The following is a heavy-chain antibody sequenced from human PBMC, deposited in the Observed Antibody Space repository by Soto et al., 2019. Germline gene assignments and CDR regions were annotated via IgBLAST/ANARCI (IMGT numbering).Heavy chain of an antibody. CDR3: ARDSLGGGWAVAGTDY. V-gene: IGHV3-48*01. D-gene: IGHD6-19*01. J-gene: IGHJ4*02. Sequence: EVQLVESGGGLVQPGGSLRLSCAASGFTFSSYSMNWVRQAPGKGLEWVSYISSSSSTIYYADSVKGRFTISRDNAKNSLYLQMNSLRAEDTAVYYCARDSLGGGWAVAGTDYWGQGTLVTVSS. CDR2: ISSSSSTI. CDR1: GFTFSSYS.